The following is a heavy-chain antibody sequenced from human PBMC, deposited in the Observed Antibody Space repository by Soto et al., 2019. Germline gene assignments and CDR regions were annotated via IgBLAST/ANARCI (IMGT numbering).Heavy chain of an antibody. CDR2: INPSGGGT. V-gene: IGHV1-46*03. J-gene: IGHJ3*02. D-gene: IGHD1-7*01. CDR3: AIPGTTSEEAFDI. Sequence: QVQLVQSGAEVKKPGASVKVSCKASGYTFTSYYMHWVRQAPGQGLEWMGIINPSGGGTSYAQKFQGRVTMTRDTSTSTVYMELSSLRSEDTAVYYCAIPGTTSEEAFDIWGQGTMVTVSS. CDR1: GYTFTSYY.